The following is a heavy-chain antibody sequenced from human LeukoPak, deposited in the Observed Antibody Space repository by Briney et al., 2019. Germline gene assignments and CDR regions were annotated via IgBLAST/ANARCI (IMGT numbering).Heavy chain of an antibody. D-gene: IGHD5-12*01. CDR1: GISVSSNY. CDR2: LYSGGSI. CDR3: ARGGGYGQDFDY. Sequence: PGGSLRLSCAASGISVSSNYMSWVRQAPGKGLEWVSVLYSGGSIYYADSAKGRFTISRDNSKNTLYLQMNSLRAEDTAVYYCARGGGYGQDFDYWGQGTLVTVSS. V-gene: IGHV3-53*01. J-gene: IGHJ4*02.